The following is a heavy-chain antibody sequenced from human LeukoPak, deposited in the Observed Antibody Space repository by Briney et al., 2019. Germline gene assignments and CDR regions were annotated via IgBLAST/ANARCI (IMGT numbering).Heavy chain of an antibody. D-gene: IGHD3-22*01. CDR3: ARGRHSYESSDYYYEGDAFDI. V-gene: IGHV1-46*01. CDR2: INPSGGST. CDR1: GDTFTSYY. Sequence: ASVKVSCKASGDTFTSYYMHWVRQAPGQGLEWMGIINPSGGSTSYAQKFQGRVTMTRDMSTSTVYMALSSLRTEDTAVYYCARGRHSYESSDYYYEGDAFDIWGQGTMVTVSS. J-gene: IGHJ3*02.